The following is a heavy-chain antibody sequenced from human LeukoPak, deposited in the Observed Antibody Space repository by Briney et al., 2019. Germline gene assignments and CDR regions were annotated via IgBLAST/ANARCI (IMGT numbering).Heavy chain of an antibody. CDR3: AREGRGSHSGY. Sequence: PSQTLSLTCTVSGGSISSGSYYWSWIRQPAGKGLEWIGRIFTSGSTKYNPSLKSRVTMSVDTSKNQFSLKLTSVTAADTAVYYCAREGRGSHSGYWGQGTLVTVSS. CDR2: IFTSGST. V-gene: IGHV4-61*02. D-gene: IGHD3-16*01. J-gene: IGHJ4*02. CDR1: GGSISSGSYY.